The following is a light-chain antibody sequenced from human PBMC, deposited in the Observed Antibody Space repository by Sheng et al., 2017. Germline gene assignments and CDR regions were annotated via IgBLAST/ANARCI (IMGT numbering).Light chain of an antibody. CDR2: DAS. J-gene: IGKJ5*01. CDR3: QQYDNLPG. V-gene: IGKV1-33*01. CDR1: QNIRIW. Sequence: IQMTQSPSTLSASVGDRVTITCRASQNIRIWLAWYQQKPGKAPKLLIYDASNLETGVPSRFSGSGSGTDFTFTISSLQPEDIATYYCQQYDNLPGFGQGTRLEIK.